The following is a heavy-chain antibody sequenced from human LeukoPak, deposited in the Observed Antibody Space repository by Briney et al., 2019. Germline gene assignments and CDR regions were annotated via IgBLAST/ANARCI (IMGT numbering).Heavy chain of an antibody. J-gene: IGHJ4*02. D-gene: IGHD3-16*02. CDR2: ISGSGGNT. Sequence: GGSLRLSCAASGFSFSNYAMSWVRQAPGKGLEWVSTISGSGGNTYYVDSVKGRFTISRDNSNATLFLQMNSLRIEDTAVYYCAKDIEHFDSWGQGTLVTVSS. CDR1: GFSFSNYA. CDR3: AKDIEHFDS. V-gene: IGHV3-23*01.